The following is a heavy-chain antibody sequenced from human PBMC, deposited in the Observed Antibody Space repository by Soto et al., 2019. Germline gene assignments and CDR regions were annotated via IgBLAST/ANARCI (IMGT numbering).Heavy chain of an antibody. Sequence: GGSLRLSCAASGFTFSSYGMHWVRQAPGKGLEWVAVIWYDGSNKYYADSVKGRFTISRDNSKNTLYLQMNSLRAEDTAVHYCAATGTTYGMDVWGQGTTVTVSS. V-gene: IGHV3-33*01. CDR1: GFTFSSYG. D-gene: IGHD1-7*01. CDR2: IWYDGSNK. CDR3: AATGTTYGMDV. J-gene: IGHJ6*02.